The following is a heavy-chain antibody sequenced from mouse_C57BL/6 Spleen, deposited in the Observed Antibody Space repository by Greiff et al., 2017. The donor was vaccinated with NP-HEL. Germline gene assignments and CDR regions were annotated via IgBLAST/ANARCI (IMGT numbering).Heavy chain of an antibody. J-gene: IGHJ1*03. CDR3: ARGGDDYGRANWYFDV. CDR1: GYTFTSYW. Sequence: QVQLQQSGAELVKPGASVKLSCKASGYTFTSYWMHWVKQRPGQGLEWIGMIHPNSGSTNYNEKFKSKATLTVDKSSSTAYMQLSSLTSEDSAVYYWARGGDDYGRANWYFDVWGTGTTVTVSS. V-gene: IGHV1-64*01. D-gene: IGHD1-1*01. CDR2: IHPNSGST.